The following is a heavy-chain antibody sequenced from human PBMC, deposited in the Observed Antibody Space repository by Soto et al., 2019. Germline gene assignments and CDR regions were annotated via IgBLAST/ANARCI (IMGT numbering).Heavy chain of an antibody. CDR3: ASQFLYGDYYYGMDA. CDR2: IYYSGST. Sequence: ETLSLPCTVSGVSISSSRYYWGWIRQPPGKGLEWIGSIYYSGSTYYNPSLKSRVTISVDTSKNQFSLKLSSVTAADTAVYYCASQFLYGDYYYGMDAWGQGTTVTVSS. D-gene: IGHD4-17*01. J-gene: IGHJ6*02. V-gene: IGHV4-39*01. CDR1: GVSISSSRYY.